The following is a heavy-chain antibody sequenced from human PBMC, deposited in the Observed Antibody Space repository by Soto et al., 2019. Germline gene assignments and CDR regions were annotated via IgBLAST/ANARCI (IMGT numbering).Heavy chain of an antibody. Sequence: LRLSCAASGFTFTTAWMIWVRQAPGKGLEWVGHIKTKTEGEATNYATPVKGRFSISRDDSTNTQSLQMNSLKSEDTAVYYCATDLPTAGAGEFDYWGQGTPVTVSS. J-gene: IGHJ4*02. D-gene: IGHD6-19*01. V-gene: IGHV3-15*01. CDR1: GFTFTTAW. CDR3: ATDLPTAGAGEFDY. CDR2: IKTKTEGEAT.